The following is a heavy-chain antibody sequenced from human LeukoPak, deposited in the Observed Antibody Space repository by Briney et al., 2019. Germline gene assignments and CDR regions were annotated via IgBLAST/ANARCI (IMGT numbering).Heavy chain of an antibody. V-gene: IGHV4-39*01. J-gene: IGHJ6*02. Sequence: SETLSLTCTISGDSIGSSHYYWVWIRQRPGKGLEWVGSIYFDGSTYYSPALKSRVTIFSDTSKVQFSLKLSSVTATDTAVYYCARRSHCTGSSCPSVWGQGTTVTVSS. CDR3: ARRSHCTGSSCPSV. CDR2: IYFDGST. CDR1: GDSIGSSHYY. D-gene: IGHD2-15*01.